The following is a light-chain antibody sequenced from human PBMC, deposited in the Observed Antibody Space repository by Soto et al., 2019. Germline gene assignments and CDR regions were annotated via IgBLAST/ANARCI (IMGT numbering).Light chain of an antibody. CDR1: QSVSSY. CDR2: DAS. V-gene: IGKV3-11*01. CDR3: QQRHEWPRT. J-gene: IGKJ4*01. Sequence: EIVLTQSPATMSLSPGERATLSCRASQSVSSYLAWYQHKPGQAPRLLISDASNRATGLPARFSGSGSGTDCTLTFSSLEPEDFAVNYCQQRHEWPRTFSGWTKLEI.